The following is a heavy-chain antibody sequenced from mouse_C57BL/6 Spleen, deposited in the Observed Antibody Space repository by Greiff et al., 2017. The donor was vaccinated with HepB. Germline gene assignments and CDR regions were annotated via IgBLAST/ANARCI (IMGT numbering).Heavy chain of an antibody. J-gene: IGHJ3*01. D-gene: IGHD2-2*01. V-gene: IGHV1-55*01. CDR1: GYTFTSYW. Sequence: QVQLQQPGAELVKPGASVKMSCKASGYTFTSYWIHWVKQRPGQGLEWIGDIYPDNGSTNYNQKFKGKATVTVDTSSSTAYMQLSSLTSEDSAVYYCARDGYGYDVAYWGQGTLVTVSA. CDR3: ARDGYGYDVAY. CDR2: IYPDNGST.